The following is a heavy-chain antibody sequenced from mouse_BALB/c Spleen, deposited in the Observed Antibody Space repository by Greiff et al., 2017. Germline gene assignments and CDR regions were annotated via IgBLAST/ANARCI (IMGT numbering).Heavy chain of an antibody. CDR1: GYAFTNYL. D-gene: IGHD4-1*01. Sequence: LVESGAELVRPGTSVKVSCKASGYAFTNYLIEWVKQRPGQGLEWIGVINPGSGGTNYNEKFKGKATLTADKSSSTAYMQLSSLTSDDSAVYFCARGDWGYYFDYWGQGTTLTVSS. CDR3: ARGDWGYYFDY. V-gene: IGHV1-54*03. CDR2: INPGSGGT. J-gene: IGHJ2*01.